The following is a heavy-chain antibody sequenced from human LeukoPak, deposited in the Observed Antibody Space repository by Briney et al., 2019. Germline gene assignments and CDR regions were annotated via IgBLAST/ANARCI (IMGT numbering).Heavy chain of an antibody. Sequence: GGSLRLSCAASGFAFIEYAMHWVRQVPGKGLEWVSFISADAGTTNSADSMKGRFTISRDNSKNSLYLQMNSPRTEDTALYYCVKDNCHNFGSGSYCPNWFDSWGQGTLVTVSS. D-gene: IGHD3-10*01. CDR1: GFAFIEYA. CDR3: VKDNCHNFGSGSYCPNWFDS. V-gene: IGHV3-43*02. J-gene: IGHJ5*01. CDR2: ISADAGTT.